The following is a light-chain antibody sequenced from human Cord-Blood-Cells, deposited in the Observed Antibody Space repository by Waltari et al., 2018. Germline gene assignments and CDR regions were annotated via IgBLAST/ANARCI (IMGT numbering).Light chain of an antibody. CDR2: WAS. CDR1: QSVLYSSNNKNY. Sequence: DIVMTHSPDSLAVSLGERATINCKSSQSVLYSSNNKNYLAWYQQKPGQPPKLLIYWASTRESGVPDRFSGSGSGTDFTLNISSLQAEDVAVYYCQQYYSTPRTFGQGTKLEIK. CDR3: QQYYSTPRT. J-gene: IGKJ2*01. V-gene: IGKV4-1*01.